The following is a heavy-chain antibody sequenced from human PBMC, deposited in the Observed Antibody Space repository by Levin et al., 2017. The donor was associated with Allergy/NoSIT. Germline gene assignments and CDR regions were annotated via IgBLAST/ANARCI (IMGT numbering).Heavy chain of an antibody. CDR3: ASNPLPGSGSYYPEFDY. CDR1: GFTFSSYG. CDR2: IWYDGSNK. J-gene: IGHJ4*02. D-gene: IGHD3-10*01. V-gene: IGHV3-33*01. Sequence: AGGSLRLSCAASGFTFSSYGMHWVRQAPGKGLEWVAVIWYDGSNKYYADSVKGRFTISRDNSKNTLYLQMNSLRAEDTAVYYCASNPLPGSGSYYPEFDYGGQGTLVTVSS.